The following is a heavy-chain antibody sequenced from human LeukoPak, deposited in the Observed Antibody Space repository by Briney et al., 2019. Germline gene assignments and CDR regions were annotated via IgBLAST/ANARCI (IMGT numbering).Heavy chain of an antibody. D-gene: IGHD4-23*01. CDR3: ANPLVSGGWYFDL. V-gene: IGHV3-23*01. J-gene: IGHJ2*01. CDR1: GFTVSSNY. CDR2: FSGSAGST. Sequence: PGGSLRLSCAASGFTVSSNYMSWVSQAPGKGLEWVSGFSGSAGSTYYGDPVKGRFTISRDNSKNTLYLQMNSLRVEDTAVYYCANPLVSGGWYFDLWGRGTLVTVSS.